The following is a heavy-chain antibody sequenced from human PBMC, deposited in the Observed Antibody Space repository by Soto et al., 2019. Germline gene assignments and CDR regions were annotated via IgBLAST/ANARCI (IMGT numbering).Heavy chain of an antibody. Sequence: SETLSLTCAVCGGSISSYYGGWIRQPPGKGLEWIGYIYYSGSTNYNPSLKSRVTISVDASKNQFSLKLSSVTAADTAVYYCARDRRRVSYYYDSSGPDAFDIWGQGTMVTVSS. J-gene: IGHJ3*02. CDR2: IYYSGST. CDR1: GGSISSYY. CDR3: ARDRRRVSYYYDSSGPDAFDI. V-gene: IGHV4-59*01. D-gene: IGHD3-22*01.